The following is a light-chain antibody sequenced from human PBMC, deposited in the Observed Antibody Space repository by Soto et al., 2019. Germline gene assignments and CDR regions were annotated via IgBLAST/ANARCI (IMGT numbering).Light chain of an antibody. J-gene: IGLJ2*01. V-gene: IGLV2-14*01. CDR1: RSDVGGYNY. CDR3: SSYTSGSTRVV. CDR2: DVS. Sequence: QSALTQPASVSGSPGQSITISCTGTRSDVGGYNYVSWYQQHPGKDPKVMIYDVSKRPSGISNRVSGSKSGNTASLTISGLQIEDEADYYCSSYTSGSTRVVFGGGTKVTVL.